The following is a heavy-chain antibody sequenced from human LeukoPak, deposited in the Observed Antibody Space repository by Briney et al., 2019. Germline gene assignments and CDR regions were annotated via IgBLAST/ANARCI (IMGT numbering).Heavy chain of an antibody. Sequence: GGSLRLSCAASGFTFSSYAMSWVRQAPGKGLEWVSAISGSGGSTYYADSVKGRFTISRDNAKNSLYLQMNSLRAEDTAVYYCARDSYYYDSSGTGTDYWGQGTLVTVSS. CDR1: GFTFSSYA. V-gene: IGHV3-23*01. J-gene: IGHJ4*02. D-gene: IGHD3-22*01. CDR2: ISGSGGST. CDR3: ARDSYYYDSSGTGTDY.